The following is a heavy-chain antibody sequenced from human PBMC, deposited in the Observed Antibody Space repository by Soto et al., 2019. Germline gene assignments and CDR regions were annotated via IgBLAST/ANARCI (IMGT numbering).Heavy chain of an antibody. CDR2: IYHTGST. D-gene: IGHD3-10*01. J-gene: IGHJ4*02. V-gene: IGHV4-4*02. CDR3: ARGWPGSGSIDY. Sequence: SETLSLTCVVSTASISSSTWCSWVRQPPGKGLDWVGEIYHTGSTNYNPSLKSRVTISVDKSENHCSLKLSSVTAADTAVYYCARGWPGSGSIDYWGQGALVTVSS. CDR1: TASISSSTW.